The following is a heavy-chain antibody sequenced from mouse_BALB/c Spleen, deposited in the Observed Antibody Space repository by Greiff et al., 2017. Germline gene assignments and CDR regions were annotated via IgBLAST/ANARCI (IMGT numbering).Heavy chain of an antibody. V-gene: IGHV1-63*02. Sequence: VQLQQSGAELVRPGTSVKISCKASGYTFTNYWLGWVKQRPGHGLEWIGDIYPGGGYTNYNEKFKGKATLTADTSSSTAYMQLSSLTSEDSAVYFCARAYYYGTLYYFDYWGQGTTLTVSS. D-gene: IGHD1-1*01. CDR1: GYTFTNYW. CDR2: IYPGGGYT. CDR3: ARAYYYGTLYYFDY. J-gene: IGHJ2*01.